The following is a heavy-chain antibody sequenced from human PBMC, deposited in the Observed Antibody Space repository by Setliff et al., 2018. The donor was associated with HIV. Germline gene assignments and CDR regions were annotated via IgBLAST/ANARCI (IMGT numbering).Heavy chain of an antibody. V-gene: IGHV3-15*07. CDR3: THMGHYFDGTGYNRMYYFDY. J-gene: IGHJ4*02. CDR1: GFSFSNAW. D-gene: IGHD3-22*01. Sequence: PGGSLRLSCAASGFSFSNAWMDWVRQAPGKGLEWVGRAYTKTDGGTTDYAAPVKGRFTILGDDSKNMLYLEMSNLQTEDTAMYYCTHMGHYFDGTGYNRMYYFDYWGQGALVTVSS. CDR2: AYTKTDGGTT.